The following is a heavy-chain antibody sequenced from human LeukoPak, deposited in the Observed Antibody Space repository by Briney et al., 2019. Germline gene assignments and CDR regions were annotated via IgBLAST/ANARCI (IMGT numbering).Heavy chain of an antibody. J-gene: IGHJ4*02. Sequence: SETLSLTCTVSGDSISTSNSYWSWIRQPPGKGLEWIGYIYYSGSTNYNPSLKSRVTISVDTSKNQFSLKLSSVTAADTAMYYCARVSGYDWESFYDYWGQGSLVTVSS. V-gene: IGHV4-61*01. CDR1: GDSISTSNSY. CDR2: IYYSGST. CDR3: ARVSGYDWESFYDY. D-gene: IGHD5-12*01.